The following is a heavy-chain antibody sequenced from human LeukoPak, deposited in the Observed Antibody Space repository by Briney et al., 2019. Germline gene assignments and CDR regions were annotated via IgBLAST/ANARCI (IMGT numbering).Heavy chain of an antibody. V-gene: IGHV4-34*01. J-gene: IGHJ6*02. CDR3: ARGPTYYDFWCGYYPTYYYYYGMDV. CDR2: INHSGST. CDR1: GGSFSGYY. D-gene: IGHD3-3*01. Sequence: SETLSLTCAVYGGSFSGYYWGWIRQPPGKGLEWIGEINHSGSTNYNPSLKSRVTISVDTSKNQFSLKLSSVTAADTAVYYCARGPTYYDFWCGYYPTYYYYYGMDVWGQGTTVTVSS.